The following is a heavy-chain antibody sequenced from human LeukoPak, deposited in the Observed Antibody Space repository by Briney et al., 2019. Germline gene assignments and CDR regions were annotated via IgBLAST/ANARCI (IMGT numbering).Heavy chain of an antibody. Sequence: ASVKVSCKASGYTFTAYYMHWVRQAPGQGLEWMGWIRPNSGGTNYAPKFQGRVTMTRDTSISTAYMELRRLRSDDTAVYYCARVGDNSDPWGQGTPVTVSS. CDR2: IRPNSGGT. D-gene: IGHD1-20*01. CDR1: GYTFTAYY. V-gene: IGHV1-2*02. J-gene: IGHJ5*02. CDR3: ARVGDNSDP.